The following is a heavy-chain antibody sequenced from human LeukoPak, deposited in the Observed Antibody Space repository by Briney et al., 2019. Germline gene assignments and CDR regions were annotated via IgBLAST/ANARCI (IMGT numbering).Heavy chain of an antibody. J-gene: IGHJ4*02. Sequence: ASVSVSDTPSRYTFTGYYMHWVGQAPRHPLEWMGWINPNRGGTHYVQKFQGRATMTRDTSISTAYIALSRLRSDDTAVYSCLRGEMTIGENFDYWGEGTLVTVSS. CDR2: INPNRGGT. CDR1: RYTFTGYY. V-gene: IGHV1-2*02. D-gene: IGHD3-10*01. CDR3: LRGEMTIGENFDY.